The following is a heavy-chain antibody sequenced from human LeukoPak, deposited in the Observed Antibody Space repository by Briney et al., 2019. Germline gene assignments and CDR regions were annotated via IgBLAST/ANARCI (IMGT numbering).Heavy chain of an antibody. Sequence: SVKVSCKASGGTFSSYAISWVRQAPGQGLEWMGGIIPIFGTANYAQKFQGRVTITADKSTSTACMELSSLRSEDTAVYYCARDRDYGSGSPSFDYWGQGTLVTVSS. CDR1: GGTFSSYA. D-gene: IGHD3-10*01. CDR3: ARDRDYGSGSPSFDY. V-gene: IGHV1-69*06. CDR2: IIPIFGTA. J-gene: IGHJ4*02.